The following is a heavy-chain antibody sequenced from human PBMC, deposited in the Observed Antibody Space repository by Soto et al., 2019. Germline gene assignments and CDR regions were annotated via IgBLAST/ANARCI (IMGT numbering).Heavy chain of an antibody. CDR1: GDSFNDYY. V-gene: IGHV1-2*04. CDR3: AGENGGATATLDDYYFYMDV. CDR2: INPNSGVT. Sequence: QVQLVQSGAEVRKPGASVTVSCRSSGDSFNDYYIHWVRQAPGQGLEWMGWINPNSGVTKYAQKFQGWVSMTRDTSIRTVYMQLSRLRSDDTAVYYGAGENGGATATLDDYYFYMDVWGTGTTVTVSS. D-gene: IGHD5-12*01. J-gene: IGHJ6*03.